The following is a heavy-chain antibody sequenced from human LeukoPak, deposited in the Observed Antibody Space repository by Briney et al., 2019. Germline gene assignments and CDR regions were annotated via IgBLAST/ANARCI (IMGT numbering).Heavy chain of an antibody. V-gene: IGHV5-51*01. CDR1: GSIFTSYW. Sequence: GGSLQISCKGSGSIFTSYWIGWVRQMPGKGLEWMGIIYPGDSDTRYSPSFQGQVTISADKSISTAYLQWSSLKASDTAMYYCARHYSNYENYYYGMDVWGQGTTVTVSS. CDR3: ARHYSNYENYYYGMDV. CDR2: IYPGDSDT. J-gene: IGHJ6*02. D-gene: IGHD4-11*01.